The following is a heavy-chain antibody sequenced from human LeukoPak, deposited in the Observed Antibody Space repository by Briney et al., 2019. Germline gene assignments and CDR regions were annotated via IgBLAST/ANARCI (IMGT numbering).Heavy chain of an antibody. CDR1: GFTFSSYG. J-gene: IGHJ4*02. CDR3: ARDHVEMATIGLFDY. CDR2: IWYDGSNK. V-gene: IGHV3-33*01. D-gene: IGHD5-24*01. Sequence: GRSLRLSCAASGFTFSSYGMHWVRQAPGNGLEWVAVIWYDGSNKYYADSVKGRFTISRDNSKNTLYLQMNSLRAEDTAVYYCARDHVEMATIGLFDYWGQGTLVTVSS.